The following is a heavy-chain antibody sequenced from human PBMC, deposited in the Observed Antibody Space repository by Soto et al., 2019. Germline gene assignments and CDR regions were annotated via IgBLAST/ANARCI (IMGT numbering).Heavy chain of an antibody. CDR1: GYSFTRYG. D-gene: IGHD3-16*01. Sequence: QVQLVQSGAEVKKPGASVKVSCKASGYSFTRYGISWVRQAPGQGLEWMGWISGYNANTNYPENLQGRVTMTTDTSTSTADMEVRNLISDDTAVYDCARRGDVPYYYYGLDVWGQGTTVTVSS. CDR2: ISGYNANT. CDR3: ARRGDVPYYYYGLDV. J-gene: IGHJ6*02. V-gene: IGHV1-18*01.